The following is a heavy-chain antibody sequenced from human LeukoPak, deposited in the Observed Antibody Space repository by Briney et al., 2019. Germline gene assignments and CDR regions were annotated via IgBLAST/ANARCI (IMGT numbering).Heavy chain of an antibody. CDR3: ARASGDYLFDY. Sequence: GSSVKVSCKASGGTFSRYAISWVRQAPGQGLEGMGGIIPIFGTANYAQKFQGRVTITADKSTSTAYMELSSLRSEDTAVYYCARASGDYLFDYWGQGTLVTVSS. CDR2: IIPIFGTA. CDR1: GGTFSRYA. V-gene: IGHV1-69*06. D-gene: IGHD4-17*01. J-gene: IGHJ4*02.